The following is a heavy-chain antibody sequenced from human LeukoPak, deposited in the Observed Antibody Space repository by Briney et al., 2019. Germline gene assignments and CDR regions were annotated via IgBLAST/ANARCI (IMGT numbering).Heavy chain of an antibody. CDR3: ASARGGIYYFDY. V-gene: IGHV1-69*13. D-gene: IGHD3-3*02. Sequence: SVKVSCKASGGTFSSYAISWVRQAPGQGLEWMGGIIPIFGTANYAQKFQGRVTITADESTSTAYMELSSLRSEDTAVYYCASARGGIYYFDYWGQGTLVTVSS. CDR1: GGTFSSYA. J-gene: IGHJ4*02. CDR2: IIPIFGTA.